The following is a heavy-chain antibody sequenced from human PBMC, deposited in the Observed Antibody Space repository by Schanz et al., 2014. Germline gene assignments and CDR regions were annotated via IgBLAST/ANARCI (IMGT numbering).Heavy chain of an antibody. CDR2: ITYSGGT. D-gene: IGHD2-21*02. J-gene: IGHJ6*03. Sequence: QVQLQESGPGLVRPSETLSLTCTVSGGSISSYYWSWIRQSPGKGPEWIGYITYSGGTNHNASLKGRVTISVDTAKDKFTQKVSSETTGDTAVDTAVRVCVTSLERGAHYYMAAWGKGTTVTVSS. CDR1: GGSISSYY. V-gene: IGHV4-59*12. CDR3: VRVCVTSLERGAHYYMAA.